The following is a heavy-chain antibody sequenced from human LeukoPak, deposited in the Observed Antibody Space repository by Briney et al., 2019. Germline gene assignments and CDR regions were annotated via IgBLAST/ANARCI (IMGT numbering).Heavy chain of an antibody. V-gene: IGHV3-15*01. CDR2: IKSKTDGGTT. CDR3: TTGILMVRGVIGDY. CDR1: GFTFSNAW. Sequence: GGSLRLSSAASGFTFSNAWMSWVRQAPGKGLEWVGRIKSKTDGGTTDYAAPVKGRFTISRDDSKNTLYLQMNSLKTEDTAVYYCTTGILMVRGVIGDYWGQGTLVTVSS. J-gene: IGHJ4*02. D-gene: IGHD3-10*01.